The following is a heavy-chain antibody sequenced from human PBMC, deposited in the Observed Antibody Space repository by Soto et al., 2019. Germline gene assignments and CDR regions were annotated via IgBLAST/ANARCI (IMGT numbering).Heavy chain of an antibody. D-gene: IGHD4-17*01. CDR3: AKVGYGDLSYFDY. Sequence: VQLLESGGGLVQPGGSLRLSCEASGFTFSSYAMSWVRQGPGKGLEWVSAISGSGGSTYYADSVKGRFTISRDNSKNTLYLQMNSLRAEDTAVYYCAKVGYGDLSYFDYWGQGTLVTVSS. CDR2: ISGSGGST. V-gene: IGHV3-23*01. J-gene: IGHJ4*02. CDR1: GFTFSSYA.